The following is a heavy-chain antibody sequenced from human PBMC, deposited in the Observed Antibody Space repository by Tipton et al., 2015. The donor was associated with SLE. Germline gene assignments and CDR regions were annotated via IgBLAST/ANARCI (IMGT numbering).Heavy chain of an antibody. CDR1: GGSISSYY. J-gene: IGHJ3*02. V-gene: IGHV4-59*01. CDR2: IYYSGST. CDR3: AREGRRDFGAPGAFDI. D-gene: IGHD3-16*01. Sequence: TLSLTCTVSGGSISSYYWSWIRQPPGKGLEWIGYIYYSGSTYYNPSLKSRVTISVDTSKNQFSLKLSSVTAADTAVYYCAREGRRDFGAPGAFDIWGQGTMVTVSS.